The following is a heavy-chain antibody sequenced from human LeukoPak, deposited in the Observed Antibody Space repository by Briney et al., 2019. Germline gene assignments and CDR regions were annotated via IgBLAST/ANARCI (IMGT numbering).Heavy chain of an antibody. CDR1: GFTFSSYA. Sequence: GGSLRLSCAASGFTFSSYAMSWVRQAPGKGLEWVSAISGSGGSTYYADSVKGRFTISRDNSKNTLYLQMNSLRAEDTAVYDCAKTRRGPDGFSDYWGQGTLVTVSS. CDR2: ISGSGGST. CDR3: AKTRRGPDGFSDY. J-gene: IGHJ4*02. V-gene: IGHV3-23*01. D-gene: IGHD3-10*01.